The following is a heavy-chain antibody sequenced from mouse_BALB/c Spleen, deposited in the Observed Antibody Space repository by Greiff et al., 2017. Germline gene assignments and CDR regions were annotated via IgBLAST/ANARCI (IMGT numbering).Heavy chain of an antibody. Sequence: EVQLVESGGGLVQPKGSLKLSCAASGFTFNTYAMHWVRQAPGKGLEWVGRIRRKSNNNATYYADSVKDRFTISRDDSQSMLYLQMNILKTEDTAMYYCVRPLYDYERVGCAYWGQGTLVTVSA. V-gene: IGHV10-1*02. CDR1: GFTFNTYA. CDR3: VRPLYDYERVGCAY. D-gene: IGHD2-4*01. CDR2: IRRKSNNNAT. J-gene: IGHJ3*01.